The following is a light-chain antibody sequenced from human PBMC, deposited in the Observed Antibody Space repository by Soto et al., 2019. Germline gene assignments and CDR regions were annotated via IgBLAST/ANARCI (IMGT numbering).Light chain of an antibody. CDR2: GAS. J-gene: IGKJ5*01. V-gene: IGKV3D-20*02. Sequence: EIVLTQSPGTLSLSPGERATLSCRASQSVSSSYLAWYQQKPGQAPRLLIYGASSRATGIPDRFSGSGSGTDFTLTISRLEPEDFAVYYCQQRSNWPHPFGQGTRLEI. CDR3: QQRSNWPHP. CDR1: QSVSSSY.